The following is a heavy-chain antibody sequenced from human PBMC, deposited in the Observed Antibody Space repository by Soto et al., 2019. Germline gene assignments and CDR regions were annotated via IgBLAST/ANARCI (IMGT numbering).Heavy chain of an antibody. J-gene: IGHJ6*02. D-gene: IGHD3-22*01. V-gene: IGHV1-69*01. CDR1: GGTFSSYA. Sequence: QVQLVQSGAEVKKPGSSVKVSCKASGGTFSSYAISWVRQAPGQGLEWMGGIIPIFGTANYAQKLQGRVTITADESTSTAYMELSSLRSEDTAVYYCARPYYYDSSESYYYGMDVWGQGTTVTVSS. CDR2: IIPIFGTA. CDR3: ARPYYYDSSESYYYGMDV.